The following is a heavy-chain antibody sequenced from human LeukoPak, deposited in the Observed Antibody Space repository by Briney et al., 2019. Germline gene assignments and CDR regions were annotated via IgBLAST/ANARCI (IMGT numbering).Heavy chain of an antibody. D-gene: IGHD6-19*01. Sequence: ASVKVSCKASGYTFTSYDINWVRQATGQGLEWMGWMNPNSGNTGYAQKFQGRVTMTRNTSISTAYMELSSLRSEDTAVYYCARAIAVAKPGFGRYYYGMDVWGQGTTVTVSS. V-gene: IGHV1-8*01. J-gene: IGHJ6*02. CDR2: MNPNSGNT. CDR1: GYTFTSYD. CDR3: ARAIAVAKPGFGRYYYGMDV.